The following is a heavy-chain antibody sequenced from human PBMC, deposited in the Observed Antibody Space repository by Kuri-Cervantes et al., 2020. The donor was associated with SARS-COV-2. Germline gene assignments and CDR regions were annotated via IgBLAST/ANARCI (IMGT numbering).Heavy chain of an antibody. CDR3: ANGGGYNYGTLDY. CDR1: GYSFTSYW. V-gene: IGHV5-51*01. J-gene: IGHJ4*02. CDR2: IHPGDSDT. Sequence: GESLKISCKGSGYSFTSYWIGWVRQMPGKGLEWMGIIHPGDSDTRYSPSFQGQVTISADKSIRTAYLQWGSLKASDTAMYFCANGGGYNYGTLDYWGQGSLVIVSS. D-gene: IGHD5-18*01.